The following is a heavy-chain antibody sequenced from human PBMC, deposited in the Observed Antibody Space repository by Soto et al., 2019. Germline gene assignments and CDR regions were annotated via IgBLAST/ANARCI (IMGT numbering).Heavy chain of an antibody. CDR1: GYNFAGNW. CDR2: IYPSGSDT. V-gene: IGHV5-51*01. D-gene: IGHD3-3*01. J-gene: IGHJ4*02. Sequence: GESLKISCKGSGYNFAGNWIAWVRQMPGKGLELMGIIYPSGSDTRYRPSFQGHVTISADKSISSAYLQWSSLRASDTAMYYCARGGVSTRTFDYWGQGTPVTSPQ. CDR3: ARGGVSTRTFDY.